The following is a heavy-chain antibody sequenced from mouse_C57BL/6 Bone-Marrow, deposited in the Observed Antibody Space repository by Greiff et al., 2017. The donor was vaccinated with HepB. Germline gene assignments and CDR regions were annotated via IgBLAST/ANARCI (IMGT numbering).Heavy chain of an antibody. Sequence: EVKLVESGGGLVQPGGSLSLSCAASGFTFTDYYMSWVRQPPGKALEWLGFIRNKANGYTTEYSASVKGRFTISRDNSQSILYLQMNALRAEDSATYYCARSSTVVASFDYWGQGTTLTVSS. CDR1: GFTFTDYY. CDR3: ARSSTVVASFDY. J-gene: IGHJ2*01. CDR2: IRNKANGYTT. D-gene: IGHD1-1*01. V-gene: IGHV7-3*01.